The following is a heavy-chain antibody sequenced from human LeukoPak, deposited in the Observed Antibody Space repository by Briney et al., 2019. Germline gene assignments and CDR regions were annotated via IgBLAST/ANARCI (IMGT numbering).Heavy chain of an antibody. CDR1: GFTFTSYA. CDR3: AKDRGAVAGIDFDY. J-gene: IGHJ4*02. Sequence: GGSLRLSCAAFGFTFTSYAMGWVRQAPGKGLEWVSHITSSGGSTYYADSVKGRFTISRDNAKNSLYLQMNSLRAEDTALYYCAKDRGAVAGIDFDYWGQGTLVTVSS. D-gene: IGHD6-19*01. CDR2: ITSSGGST. V-gene: IGHV3-23*01.